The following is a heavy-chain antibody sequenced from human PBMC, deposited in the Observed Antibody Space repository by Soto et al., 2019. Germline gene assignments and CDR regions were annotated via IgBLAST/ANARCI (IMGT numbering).Heavy chain of an antibody. CDR1: GFTFSSYG. Sequence: QVQLVESGGGVVQPGRSLRLSCAASGFTFSSYGMHWVRQAPGKGLEGVAVISYDGSNKYYADSVKGRFTISRDNSKNTLYLQLNSLRAEDTAVYYCAKEGSDYDILTGSGYYGMDVWGQGTTVTVSS. J-gene: IGHJ6*02. V-gene: IGHV3-30*18. CDR3: AKEGSDYDILTGSGYYGMDV. D-gene: IGHD3-9*01. CDR2: ISYDGSNK.